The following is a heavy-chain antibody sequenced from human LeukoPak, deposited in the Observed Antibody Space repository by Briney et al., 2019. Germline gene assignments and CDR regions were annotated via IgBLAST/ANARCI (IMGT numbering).Heavy chain of an antibody. CDR1: GYTFTSYG. CDR2: ISAYNGNT. J-gene: IGHJ4*02. D-gene: IGHD2-15*01. Sequence: GASVKVSCKASGYTFTSYGISWVRQAPGQGLEWVGWISAYNGNTNYAQKLQGRVTMTTDTSTSTAYMELRSLRSDDTAVYYCARDGRDIVVVVAADYWGQGTLVTVSS. CDR3: ARDGRDIVVVVAADY. V-gene: IGHV1-18*01.